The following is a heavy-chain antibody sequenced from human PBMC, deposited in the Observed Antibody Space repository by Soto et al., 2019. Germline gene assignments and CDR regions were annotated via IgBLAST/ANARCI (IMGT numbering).Heavy chain of an antibody. Sequence: ASVKVSCTASGYTFTSYYMHWVRQAPGQGLEWMGIINPSGGSTSYAQKFQGRVTMTRDTSTSTVYMELSSLRSEDTAVYYCARGEGDSSSFPYYYYYGMDVWGQGTTVTVSS. CDR2: INPSGGST. CDR1: GYTFTSYY. CDR3: ARGEGDSSSFPYYYYYGMDV. D-gene: IGHD6-6*01. V-gene: IGHV1-46*01. J-gene: IGHJ6*02.